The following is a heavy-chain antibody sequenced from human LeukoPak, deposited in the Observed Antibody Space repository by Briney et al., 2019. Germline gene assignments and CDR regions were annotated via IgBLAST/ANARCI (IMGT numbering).Heavy chain of an antibody. CDR1: GGSISSYY. CDR2: IYYSGST. CDR3: ARGEYYGSGKYYY. V-gene: IGHV4-59*12. J-gene: IGHJ4*02. Sequence: SETLSLTCTVSGGSISSYYWSWIRQPPGKGLEWIGYIYYSGSTNYNPSLKSRVTISVDTSKNQFSLKLSSVTAADTAVYYCARGEYYGSGKYYYWGQGTLVTVSS. D-gene: IGHD3-10*01.